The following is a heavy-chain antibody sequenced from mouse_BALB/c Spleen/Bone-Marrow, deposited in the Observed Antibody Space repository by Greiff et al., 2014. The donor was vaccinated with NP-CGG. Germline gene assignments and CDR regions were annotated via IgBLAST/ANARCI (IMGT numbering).Heavy chain of an antibody. CDR1: GYVFSSYW. CDR2: IYPGDGDT. Sequence: SGAELVRPGSSVKISCKASGYVFSSYWMIWVRQRPGQGLEWIGQIYPGDGDTNYNGKFNGKATLTADKSSSTAYMQLSSLTSEDSAVYFCARSGYGSNYDYWGQGTTLTVSS. CDR3: ARSGYGSNYDY. V-gene: IGHV1-80*01. D-gene: IGHD1-1*01. J-gene: IGHJ2*01.